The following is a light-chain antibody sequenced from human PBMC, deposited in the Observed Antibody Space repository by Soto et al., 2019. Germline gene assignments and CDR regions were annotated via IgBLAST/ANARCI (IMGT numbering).Light chain of an antibody. CDR3: NSYTTNSTWV. J-gene: IGLJ3*02. CDR1: SSDIGFYNY. Sequence: QSVLTQPASMSGSPGQSITISCTGSSSDIGFYNYVAWYQQLPGKAPQLMIYEVSNRPSGVSNRFSGSKSGNTASLTISGLQAEDEADYYCNSYTTNSTWVFGGGTQLTVL. V-gene: IGLV2-14*01. CDR2: EVS.